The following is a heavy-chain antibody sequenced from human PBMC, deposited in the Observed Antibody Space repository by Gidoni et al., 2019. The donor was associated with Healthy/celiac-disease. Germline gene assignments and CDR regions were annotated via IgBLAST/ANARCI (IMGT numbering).Heavy chain of an antibody. CDR3: AMGVGEVAAFDY. Sequence: QVQLVESGGGLVKPSGSLRLSCAASGLHFSGYYISWIRQAPGKGLEWVSYMSSSGNTIDYADSVKGRFTISRDNAKNSLYLQMNSLRAEDTAVYSCAMGVGEVAAFDYWGQGTLVTVSS. CDR2: MSSSGNTI. D-gene: IGHD3-10*01. J-gene: IGHJ4*02. CDR1: GLHFSGYY. V-gene: IGHV3-11*01.